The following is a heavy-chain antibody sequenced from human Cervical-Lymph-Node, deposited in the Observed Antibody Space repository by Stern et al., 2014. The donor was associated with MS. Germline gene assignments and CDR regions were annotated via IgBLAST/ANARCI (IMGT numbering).Heavy chain of an antibody. CDR1: GFSFRNYG. CDR3: ARGQMYSSGWYFDL. CDR2: ISYDGLDK. J-gene: IGHJ2*01. D-gene: IGHD6-25*01. V-gene: IGHV3-30*03. Sequence: QVQLVQSGGGVVQPGRSLRLSCAASGFSFRNYGMHWVRQAPGKGLEWVAVISYDGLDKYYADSVKGRFTISRDNSKNTVYQQMNSLRPEDTAIYYCARGQMYSSGWYFDLWGHGTLVSVSS.